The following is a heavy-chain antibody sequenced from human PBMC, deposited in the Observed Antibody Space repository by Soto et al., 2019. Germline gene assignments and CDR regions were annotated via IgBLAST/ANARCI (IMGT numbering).Heavy chain of an antibody. D-gene: IGHD3-9*01. CDR2: IYYSWST. V-gene: IGHV4-39*01. J-gene: IGHJ5*02. Sequence: SETLSLTCTVSGGSISSSSYYWGWIRQPPGKGLEWIGSIYYSWSTYYNPSLESRVTISVDTSKNQFSLKLSSVTAADTAVYYCARHPHDYDILTGYYPNWFDPWGQGTLVTVSS. CDR3: ARHPHDYDILTGYYPNWFDP. CDR1: GGSISSSSYY.